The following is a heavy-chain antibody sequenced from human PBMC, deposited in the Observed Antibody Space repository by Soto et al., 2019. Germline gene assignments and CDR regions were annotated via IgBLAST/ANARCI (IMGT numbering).Heavy chain of an antibody. V-gene: IGHV2-5*02. CDR3: AHSGGSSSGIYYYYYGMDV. Sequence: ESGPTLVNPTQTLTLTCTFSGFSLSTSGVGVGWIRQPPGKALEWLALIYWDDDKRYSPSLKSRLTITKDTSKNQVVLTMTNMDPVDTATYYCAHSGGSSSGIYYYYYGMDVWGQGTTVTV. J-gene: IGHJ6*02. CDR1: GFSLSTSGVG. CDR2: IYWDDDK. D-gene: IGHD6-6*01.